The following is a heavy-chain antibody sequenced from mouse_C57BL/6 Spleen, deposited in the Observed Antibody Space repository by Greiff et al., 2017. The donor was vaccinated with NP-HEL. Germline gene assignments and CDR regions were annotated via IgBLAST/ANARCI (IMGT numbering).Heavy chain of an antibody. V-gene: IGHV1-18*01. CDR2: INPNNGGT. Sequence: EVQLQQSGPELVKPGASVKIPCKASGYTLTDYNMDWVKQSHGKSLEWIGDINPNNGGTIYNQKFKGKATLTVDKSSSTAYMELRSLTSEDTAVYYCARWDYYGSSYGFAYWGQGTLVTVSA. CDR1: GYTLTDYN. J-gene: IGHJ3*01. D-gene: IGHD1-1*01. CDR3: ARWDYYGSSYGFAY.